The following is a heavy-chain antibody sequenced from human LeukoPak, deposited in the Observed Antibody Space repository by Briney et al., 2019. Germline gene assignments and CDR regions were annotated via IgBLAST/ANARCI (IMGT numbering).Heavy chain of an antibody. J-gene: IGHJ4*02. D-gene: IGHD6-19*01. V-gene: IGHV3-23*01. CDR2: ISGSGGST. CDR3: ARGGIQVSGIDEFDY. Sequence: GGSLRLSCAASGFTLSSYAMSWVRQAPGKGLEWVSAISGSGGSTYYADSVKGRFTISRDNSKNTLYLQMNSLRAEDTAVYYCARGGIQVSGIDEFDYWGQGTLVTVSS. CDR1: GFTLSSYA.